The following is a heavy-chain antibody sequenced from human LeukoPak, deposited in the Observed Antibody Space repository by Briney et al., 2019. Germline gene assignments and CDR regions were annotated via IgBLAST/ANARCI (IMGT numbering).Heavy chain of an antibody. J-gene: IGHJ6*03. CDR3: ARSMASSSWRYYYYYMDV. CDR1: GYSISSGYY. V-gene: IGHV4-38-2*02. CDR2: IYHSGCT. Sequence: SETLSLTCTVSGYSISSGYYWGWIRQPPGKGLEWIGSIYHSGCTYYNPSLKSRVTMSVDTSKNQFSLKLSSVTAADTAVYYCARSMASSSWRYYYYYMDVWGKGTTVTISS. D-gene: IGHD6-13*01.